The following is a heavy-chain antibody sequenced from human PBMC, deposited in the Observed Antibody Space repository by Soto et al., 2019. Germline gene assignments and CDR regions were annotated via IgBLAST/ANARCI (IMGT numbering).Heavy chain of an antibody. CDR2: IIPIFGTA. CDR3: ARGDSSGWYRGGNWFDP. D-gene: IGHD6-19*01. V-gene: IGHV1-69*06. CDR1: GGTFSSYA. J-gene: IGHJ5*02. Sequence: GASVKVSCKASGGTFSSYAISWVRQAPGQGLEWMGGIIPIFGTANYAQKFQGRVTITADKSTSTAYMELSSLRSEDTAVYYCARGDSSGWYRGGNWFDPWGQGTLVTVSS.